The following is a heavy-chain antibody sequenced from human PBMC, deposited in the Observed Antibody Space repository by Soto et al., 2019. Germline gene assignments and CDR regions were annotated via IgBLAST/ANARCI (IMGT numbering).Heavy chain of an antibody. D-gene: IGHD6-13*01. V-gene: IGHV4-4*02. CDR3: ARVVGIAAANPRYYYYGMDV. Sequence: PSETLSLTCAVSGGSISSSNWWSWVRQPPGKGLEWIGEIYHSGSTNYNPSLKSRVTISVDKSKSQFSLKLSSVTAADTAVYYCARVVGIAAANPRYYYYGMDVWGQGTTVTVSS. CDR2: IYHSGST. J-gene: IGHJ6*02. CDR1: GGSISSSNW.